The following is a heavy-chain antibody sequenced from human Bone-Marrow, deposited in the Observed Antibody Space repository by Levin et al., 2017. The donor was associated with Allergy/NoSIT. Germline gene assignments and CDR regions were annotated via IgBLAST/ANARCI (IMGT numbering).Heavy chain of an antibody. D-gene: IGHD2-8*01. J-gene: IGHJ3*02. CDR1: GGSISSYY. V-gene: IGHV4-59*01. Sequence: SETLSLTCTVSGGSISSYYWSWIRQPPGKGLEWIGFIFHSGSTNYNPSLKSRVTISVDTSKNQFSLKLSSVTAADTAVYYCARDAGLCTNGICYKGDAFDIWGQGTMVTVSS. CDR3: ARDAGLCTNGICYKGDAFDI. CDR2: IFHSGST.